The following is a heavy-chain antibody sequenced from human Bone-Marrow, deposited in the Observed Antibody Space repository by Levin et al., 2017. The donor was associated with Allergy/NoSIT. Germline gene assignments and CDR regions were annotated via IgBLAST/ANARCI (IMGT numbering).Heavy chain of an antibody. V-gene: IGHV3-21*01. CDR1: GFGFSSYS. CDR2: ITSSSTYI. CDR3: AAELTFLASWDF. J-gene: IGHJ4*02. Sequence: GGSLRLSCAASGFGFSSYSMNWVRQAPGKGLEWVSCITSSSTYIYYADSVRGRFTISRDNAKSSVFLQMNGLRVEDTAVYYCAAELTFLASWDFWGQGTLVTVSS. D-gene: IGHD3-3*01.